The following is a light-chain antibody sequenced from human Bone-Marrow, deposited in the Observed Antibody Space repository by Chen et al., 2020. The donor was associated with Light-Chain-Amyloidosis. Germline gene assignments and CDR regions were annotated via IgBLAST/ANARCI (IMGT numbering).Light chain of an antibody. V-gene: IGLV3-25*03. CDR2: RDT. CDR1: DLPTKY. J-gene: IGLJ2*01. CDR3: QSADSSGTYEVI. Sequence: SYELTQPPSVSVSPGQTARITCSGDDLPTKYAYCYQQKPGQAPVLVIHRDTERPSGISERFSGSGSGATATLTMRGVQAEDEGDYHWQSADSSGTYEVICGGGTKLTVL.